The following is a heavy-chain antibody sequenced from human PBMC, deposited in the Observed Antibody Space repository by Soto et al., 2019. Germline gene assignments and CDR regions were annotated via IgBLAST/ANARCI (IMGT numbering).Heavy chain of an antibody. D-gene: IGHD3-10*01. CDR1: GFTVSSND. CDR2: IYSGGST. CDR3: ASLDPALWFGEYTSKKMDV. V-gene: IGHV3-53*04. J-gene: IGHJ6*02. Sequence: PGGSLRLSCASSGFTVSSNDMSWVRQAPGKGLEWVSVIYSGGSTYYADSVKGRFTTSRHNSKNTLYLQMNSLRAEDTAVYYCASLDPALWFGEYTSKKMDVWGQGTTVTVSS.